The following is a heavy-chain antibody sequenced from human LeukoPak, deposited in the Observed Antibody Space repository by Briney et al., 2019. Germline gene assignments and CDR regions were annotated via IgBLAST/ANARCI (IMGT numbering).Heavy chain of an antibody. CDR3: ARGDLYSSSWSD. V-gene: IGHV4-30-4*08. CDR1: DDSITRGDYY. D-gene: IGHD6-13*01. CDR2: IYYSGST. J-gene: IGHJ4*02. Sequence: SETLSLTCSVSDDSITRGDYYWTWIRQPPGKGLEWIGYIYYSGSTYYNPSLKSRVTISVDTSKNQFSLKLSSVTAADTAVYYCARGDLYSSSWSDWGQGTLVTVSS.